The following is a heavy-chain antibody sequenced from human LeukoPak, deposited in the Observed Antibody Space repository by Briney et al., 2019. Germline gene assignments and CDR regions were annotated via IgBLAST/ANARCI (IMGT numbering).Heavy chain of an antibody. J-gene: IGHJ4*02. V-gene: IGHV4-59*01. Sequence: SETLSLTRTVSGDSISDYYWTWVRQPPGKGLEWIGHIYHSGNTNYNPSLKSRVTISIDTSRNQFSLKLSSVTAADTAVYYCARDAHLVGYFDYWGQGSLVTVSS. D-gene: IGHD3-16*01. CDR3: ARDAHLVGYFDY. CDR2: IYHSGNT. CDR1: GDSISDYY.